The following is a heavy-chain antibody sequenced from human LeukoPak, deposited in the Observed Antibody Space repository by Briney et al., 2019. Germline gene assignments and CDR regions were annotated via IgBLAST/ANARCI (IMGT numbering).Heavy chain of an antibody. J-gene: IGHJ4*02. CDR2: IRKELYGGTT. CDR1: GLTFCDYG. D-gene: IGHD5-18*01. Sequence: GRSLRLSCIPSGLTFCDYGLAWVRQAPGKGLEWVAFIRKELYGGTTEYAASVKGRFTISRDDSKSVAYLQMDSLKTEDTAVYYCTTLTSQLWLLFDHWGQGTLVSVSS. CDR3: TTLTSQLWLLFDH. V-gene: IGHV3-49*04.